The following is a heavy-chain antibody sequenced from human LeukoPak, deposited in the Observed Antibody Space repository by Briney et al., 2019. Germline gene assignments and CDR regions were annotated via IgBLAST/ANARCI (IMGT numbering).Heavy chain of an antibody. D-gene: IGHD6-19*01. J-gene: IGHJ4*02. CDR3: VRERGSGWHDMSFDS. Sequence: SETLSLTCTVSGGSISYYFWSWIRQPAGKGLEWIGRVHGSGSTNYNPSLKGRVTMSVDTSKNQFSLKLSSVNAADTALYFCVRERGSGWHDMSFDSWGQGTLVTVSS. CDR2: VHGSGST. CDR1: GGSISYYF. V-gene: IGHV4-4*07.